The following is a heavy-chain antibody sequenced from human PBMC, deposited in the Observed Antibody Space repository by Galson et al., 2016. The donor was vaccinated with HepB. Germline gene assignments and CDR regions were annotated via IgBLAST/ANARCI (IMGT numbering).Heavy chain of an antibody. CDR3: ARGLEMIASHSWFDP. V-gene: IGHV3-30*03. J-gene: IGHJ5*02. D-gene: IGHD3-16*01. CDR1: GFTFRTYV. CDR2: ISSDGTYK. Sequence: SLRLSCAASGFTFRTYVMQWVRQAPGKGPEWVAVISSDGTYKDYGQSVKGRFTISRDNSKNTLYLQMTSLRPDDTAVYYCARGLEMIASHSWFDPWGQGTRVTVSP.